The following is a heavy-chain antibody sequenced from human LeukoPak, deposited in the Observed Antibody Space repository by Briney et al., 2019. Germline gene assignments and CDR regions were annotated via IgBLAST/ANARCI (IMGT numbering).Heavy chain of an antibody. Sequence: GGSLRLSCAASGFTFSSFWIYWVRHAPGKGLVWVSRINGDGSETIYADSVKGRFTISKDNAKNTVYLQMNSLRAEDTAVYYCARVRMGDDFNPFDYWGQGTLVTVSS. CDR2: INGDGSET. J-gene: IGHJ4*02. CDR3: ARVRMGDDFNPFDY. D-gene: IGHD3-16*01. V-gene: IGHV3-74*01. CDR1: GFTFSSFW.